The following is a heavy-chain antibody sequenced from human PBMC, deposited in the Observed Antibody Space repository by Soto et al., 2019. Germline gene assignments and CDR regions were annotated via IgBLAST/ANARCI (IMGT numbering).Heavy chain of an antibody. CDR1: GDSISTSSYY. J-gene: IGHJ4*02. V-gene: IGHV4-39*01. Sequence: QLQLQESGPGLLRPSETLTLTCTVSGDSISTSSYYWGWVRQPPGQGLDCIGTIYHSGSTFYKPSLKSRVTLSVDTSRTQCSLKVNSVTAADTATYYCARETGGAIDYWGQGILVTVPS. D-gene: IGHD1-26*01. CDR2: IYHSGST. CDR3: ARETGGAIDY.